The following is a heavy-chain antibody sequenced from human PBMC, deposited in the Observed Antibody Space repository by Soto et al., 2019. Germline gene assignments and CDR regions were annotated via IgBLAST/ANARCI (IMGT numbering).Heavy chain of an antibody. CDR2: ISGSGGST. Sequence: GGSLRLSCAASGFTFSSYAMSWVRQAPGKGLEWVSAISGSGGSTYYADSVKGRFTISRDNSKNTLYLQMNSLRAEDTAVYYCRSDYGDYHQGVWFDPWGQGTLVTVSS. CDR3: RSDYGDYHQGVWFDP. CDR1: GFTFSSYA. V-gene: IGHV3-23*01. J-gene: IGHJ5*02. D-gene: IGHD4-17*01.